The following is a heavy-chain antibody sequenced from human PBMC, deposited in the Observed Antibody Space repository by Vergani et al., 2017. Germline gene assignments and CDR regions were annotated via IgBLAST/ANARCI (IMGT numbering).Heavy chain of an antibody. Sequence: QVQLVESGGGVVQPGGSLRLSCAASGCSFTNYGMHWVRQAPGKGLEWVAFTRYDGIVEYYGDSVRGRFTISIDNSKNTLYLQMNRLSPEDTAVYYCAKDLGGCNSISGSYYMDVWGKGTTVTV. CDR1: GCSFTNYG. CDR3: AKDLGGCNSISGSYYMDV. D-gene: IGHD2/OR15-2a*01. J-gene: IGHJ6*03. CDR2: TRYDGIVE. V-gene: IGHV3-30*02.